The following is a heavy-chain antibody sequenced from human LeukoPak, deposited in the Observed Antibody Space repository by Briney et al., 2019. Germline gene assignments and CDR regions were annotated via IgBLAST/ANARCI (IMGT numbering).Heavy chain of an antibody. D-gene: IGHD2-2*01. V-gene: IGHV1-2*02. Sequence: ASVKVSCKASGYTFTGYYMHWVRQAPGQGLEWMGWINPDTGGTSYAQRFQGRVTMTRDTSISTAYMELSRLTSDDTAVYYCARGGEVCSSTSCYRGHEYWSQGTLVTVSS. CDR3: ARGGEVCSSTSCYRGHEY. CDR1: GYTFTGYY. J-gene: IGHJ4*02. CDR2: INPDTGGT.